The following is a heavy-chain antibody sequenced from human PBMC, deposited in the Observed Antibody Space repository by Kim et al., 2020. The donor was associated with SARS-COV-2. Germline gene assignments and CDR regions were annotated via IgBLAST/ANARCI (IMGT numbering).Heavy chain of an antibody. CDR2: IYYSGST. CDR1: RGFISSYQ. CDR3: ARDGVSSWGDLDH. Sequence: SETLSLTCSVSRGFISSYQWSWIRQPPGKGLEWIGYIYYSGSTSYNPSLQSRVVMSVDTSKNQISLKLTSVTAADTAVYYCARDGVSSWGDLDHWGQGTLVTVSS. D-gene: IGHD2-2*01. J-gene: IGHJ4*02. V-gene: IGHV4-59*01.